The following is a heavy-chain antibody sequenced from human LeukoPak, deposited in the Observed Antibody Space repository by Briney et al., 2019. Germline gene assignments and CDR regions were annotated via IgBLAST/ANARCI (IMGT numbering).Heavy chain of an antibody. J-gene: IGHJ3*02. Sequence: ASVKVSCKASGYTFTGYYMHWVRQAPGQGLEWMGWINPNSGGTNYAQKFQGWVTMTRDTSISTAYMELSRLRSDDTAVYYCARVGQWLVRGAFDIWGQGTMVTVSS. CDR1: GYTFTGYY. CDR3: ARVGQWLVRGAFDI. CDR2: INPNSGGT. V-gene: IGHV1-2*04. D-gene: IGHD6-19*01.